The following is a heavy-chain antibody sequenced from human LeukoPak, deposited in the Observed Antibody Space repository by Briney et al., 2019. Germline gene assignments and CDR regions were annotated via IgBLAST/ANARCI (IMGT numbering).Heavy chain of an antibody. J-gene: IGHJ5*02. CDR1: GFTFSSYS. CDR3: AKKYNTGLDP. CDR2: ITGNGATT. D-gene: IGHD1-14*01. Sequence: GGSLRLSCAASGFTFSSYSMNWVRQAPGKGLEWVSGITGNGATTYYADSVKGRFTISRDNSKNTLYLQMNSLRAEDTAVYYCAKKYNTGLDPWGQGTLVTVSS. V-gene: IGHV3-23*01.